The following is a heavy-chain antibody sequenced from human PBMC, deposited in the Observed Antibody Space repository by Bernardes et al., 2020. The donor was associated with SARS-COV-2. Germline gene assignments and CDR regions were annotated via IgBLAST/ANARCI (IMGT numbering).Heavy chain of an antibody. Sequence: ASVKVSCKASGYTFTSYGMNWVRQAPGQGLEWMGWINTDTGNPTYAQGFTGRFVFSLDTSVSTAFLQISRLKAEDTAVYYCARDHYFDTTVASRPDYWGQGTLVTVSS. D-gene: IGHD3-22*01. CDR2: INTDTGNP. V-gene: IGHV7-4-1*02. J-gene: IGHJ4*02. CDR3: ARDHYFDTTVASRPDY. CDR1: GYTFTSYG.